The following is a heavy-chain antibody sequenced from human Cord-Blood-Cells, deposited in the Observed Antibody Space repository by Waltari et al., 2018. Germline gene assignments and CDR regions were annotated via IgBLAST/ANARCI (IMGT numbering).Heavy chain of an antibody. J-gene: IGHJ4*02. D-gene: IGHD6-13*01. V-gene: IGHV4-39*07. Sequence: QLQLQESGPGLVKPSETLSLTCTVPGGSISSSSYYWGWIRQPPGKGLEWIGSIYYSGSTYYNPSLKSRVTISVDTSKNQFSLKLSSVTAADTAVYYCARLAAAAADYWGQGTLVTVSS. CDR2: IYYSGST. CDR1: GGSISSSSYY. CDR3: ARLAAAAADY.